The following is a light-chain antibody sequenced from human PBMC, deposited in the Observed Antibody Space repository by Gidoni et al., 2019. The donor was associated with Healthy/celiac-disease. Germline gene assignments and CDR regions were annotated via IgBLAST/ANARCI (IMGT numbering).Light chain of an antibody. V-gene: IGKV3-11*01. J-gene: IGKJ1*01. Sequence: EIVSTQSPATLSLSPGERATLSCRASQSVSSDLAWYQQKPGQAPRLLIYDASNRATGIPARFSGSGSGTDFTLTISSLEPEDFAVYYCQQRSNWPTFGQGTKVEIK. CDR1: QSVSSD. CDR2: DAS. CDR3: QQRSNWPT.